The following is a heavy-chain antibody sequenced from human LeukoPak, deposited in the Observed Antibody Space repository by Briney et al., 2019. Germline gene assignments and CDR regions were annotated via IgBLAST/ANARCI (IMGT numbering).Heavy chain of an antibody. D-gene: IGHD6-13*01. J-gene: IGHJ4*02. V-gene: IGHV3-33*01. CDR1: GFTFSTYG. CDR2: IWYEGSNK. CDR3: ARAGGSWYYFDY. Sequence: GGSLRLSCAASGFTFSTYGMHWVRQAPGKGLEWGAIIWYEGSNKYYADSVKGRFTISRDNSKDTLYLQMNSLRAEDTAVYYCARAGGSWYYFDYWGQGTLVTVSS.